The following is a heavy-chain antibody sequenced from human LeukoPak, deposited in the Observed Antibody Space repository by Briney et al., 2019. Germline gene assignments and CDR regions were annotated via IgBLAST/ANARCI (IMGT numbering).Heavy chain of an antibody. CDR2: MNPNSGNT. J-gene: IGHJ6*03. D-gene: IGHD3-3*01. CDR1: GYTFTSYD. CDR3: ARGVRFLEWLQDDYYYMDV. Sequence: ASVKVSCKASGYTFTSYDINWVRQATGQGLEWMGWMNPNSGNTGYAQKFQGRVTITRNTSISTAYMELSSLRSEDTAVYYCARGVRFLEWLQDDYYYMDVWGKGTTVTVSS. V-gene: IGHV1-8*03.